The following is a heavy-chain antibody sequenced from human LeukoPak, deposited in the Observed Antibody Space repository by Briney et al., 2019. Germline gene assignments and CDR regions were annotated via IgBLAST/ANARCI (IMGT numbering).Heavy chain of an antibody. CDR3: TRGSGWYYW. D-gene: IGHD6-19*01. CDR2: IRSKTYGGTT. J-gene: IGHJ3*01. CDR1: GFTFSNYA. Sequence: GGSLRLSCAASGFTFSNYAMSWVRQAPGKGLEWVGFIRSKTYGGTTEYAASVKGRFTISRDDSKSIAYLEMNSLRTEDTAVYYCTRGSGWYYWWGQGTMVTVSS. V-gene: IGHV3-49*04.